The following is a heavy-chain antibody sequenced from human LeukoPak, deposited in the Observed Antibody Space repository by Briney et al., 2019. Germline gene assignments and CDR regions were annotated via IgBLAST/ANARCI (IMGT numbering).Heavy chain of an antibody. CDR1: AFTFSNCA. V-gene: IGHV3-64D*09. D-gene: IGHD6-13*01. CDR3: VQGGRYSNSQFDY. Sequence: GGSLRLSCSDSAFTFSNCAMHWVRQAPGRGLEYVPSISYNGGNTYYADSVKGRFTISRDNSKNTLDLQMSSLRAEDTAVYYCVQGGRYSNSQFDYWGQGTLVTVSS. J-gene: IGHJ4*02. CDR2: ISYNGGNT.